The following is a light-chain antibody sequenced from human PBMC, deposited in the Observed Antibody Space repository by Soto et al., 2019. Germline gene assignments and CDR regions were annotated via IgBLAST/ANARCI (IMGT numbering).Light chain of an antibody. CDR1: QAISNH. CDR3: QQTDKLPLT. J-gene: IGKJ4*01. V-gene: IGKV1-33*01. CDR2: DTS. Sequence: DIQMTQSPSPLPASVGDRVIITCQASQAISNHLNWYQQKPGRAPKLLIYDTSNLETGVPSRFRGSGGGTDFTFPITSLQPEDFATYFCQQTDKLPLTFGGGTKVDMK.